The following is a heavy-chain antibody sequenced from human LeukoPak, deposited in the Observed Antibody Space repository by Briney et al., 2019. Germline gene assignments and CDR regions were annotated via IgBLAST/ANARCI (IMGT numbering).Heavy chain of an antibody. CDR3: AREGLQSRGFDY. CDR1: GFTFSSYG. CDR2: IWYDGSNK. V-gene: IGHV3-33*01. D-gene: IGHD5-24*01. Sequence: GGSLRLSCAASGFTFSSYGMHWVRQAPGKGLEWVGVIWYDGSNKYYADSVKGRFTISRDNSKNTLYLQMNSLRAEDTAVYYCAREGLQSRGFDYWGQGTLVTVSS. J-gene: IGHJ4*02.